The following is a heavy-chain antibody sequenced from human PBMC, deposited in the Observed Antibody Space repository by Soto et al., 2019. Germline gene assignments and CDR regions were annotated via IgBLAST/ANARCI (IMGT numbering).Heavy chain of an antibody. D-gene: IGHD1-26*01. J-gene: IGHJ2*01. CDR3: ASLEGATSYWYFDL. CDR2: IIPILGIA. V-gene: IGHV1-69*02. Sequence: SVKVSCKASGGTFSSYTISWVRQAPGQGLEWMGRIIPILGIANYAQKFQGRVTITADKSTSTAYMELSSLRSEDTAVYYCASLEGATSYWYFDLWGRGTLVTVSS. CDR1: GGTFSSYT.